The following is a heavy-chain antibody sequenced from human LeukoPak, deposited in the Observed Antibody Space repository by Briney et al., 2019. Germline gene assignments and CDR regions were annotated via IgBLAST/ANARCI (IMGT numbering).Heavy chain of an antibody. CDR2: IDWDDDK. CDR1: GFSLSTSGMC. D-gene: IGHD1-26*01. CDR3: ARIYSGSYFPPAYFDY. V-gene: IGHV2-70*11. Sequence: SGPALVKPTQTLTLTCPFSGFSLSTSGMCVSWIRQPPGKALEWLARIDWDDDKYYSTSLKTRLTISKDTSKNQVVLTMTNMDPVDTATYYCARIYSGSYFPPAYFDYWGQGTLVTVSS. J-gene: IGHJ4*02.